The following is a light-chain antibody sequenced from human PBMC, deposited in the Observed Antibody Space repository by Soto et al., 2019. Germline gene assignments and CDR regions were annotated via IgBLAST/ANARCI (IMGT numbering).Light chain of an antibody. J-gene: IGKJ1*01. CDR1: QSVLYSSNNKNY. Sequence: DIVMTQSPDSLAVSLGERATINCKSSQSVLYSSNNKNYLAWYQQKPGQPPKLLIYWASTRESGVPDRFSGSGSETDFALTISSLQAEDVAVYYCQQYYTIPRTFGRGTRVEI. V-gene: IGKV4-1*01. CDR2: WAS. CDR3: QQYYTIPRT.